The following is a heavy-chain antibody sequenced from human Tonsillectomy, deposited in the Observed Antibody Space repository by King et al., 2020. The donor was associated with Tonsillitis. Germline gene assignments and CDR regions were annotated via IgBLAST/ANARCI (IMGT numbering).Heavy chain of an antibody. CDR1: SGSFSGYY. D-gene: IGHD6-13*01. Sequence: VQLQQWGAGLLKPSETLSLTCAVYSGSFSGYYWSWIRQPPGKGLEWIGEINHSGSTTYNPSLKSRVTISVDTSKNQFSLKLSSVTAADTAVYYCAREPGIAAAGDWFDPWGQGTLVTVSS. J-gene: IGHJ5*02. CDR3: AREPGIAAAGDWFDP. CDR2: INHSGST. V-gene: IGHV4-34*01.